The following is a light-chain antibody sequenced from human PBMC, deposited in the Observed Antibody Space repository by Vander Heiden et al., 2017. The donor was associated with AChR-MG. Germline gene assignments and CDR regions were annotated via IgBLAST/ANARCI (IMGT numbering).Light chain of an antibody. Sequence: QPLLTQPPSPSASPAPPAPPTCTFPSDINVGNYNIYWYQHKPGSPPRYLLYYYSDSDKGKRSGVPSRFSGSKDASAKAGILLISGLQSEDEADYYCMFWPHSGWVFGGGTKLTVL. J-gene: IGLJ3*02. CDR2: YYSDSDK. V-gene: IGLV5-37*01. CDR1: SDINVGNYN. CDR3: MFWPHSGWV.